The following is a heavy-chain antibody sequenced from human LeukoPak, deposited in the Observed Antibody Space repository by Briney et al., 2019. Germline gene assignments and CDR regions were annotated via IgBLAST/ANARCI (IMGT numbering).Heavy chain of an antibody. CDR2: IRHDGSDK. CDR3: VRSNRGHCSGGSCFADDFDI. D-gene: IGHD2-15*01. Sequence: GGSLRLSCAASGFTFSSYGMHWVRQAPGKGLEWGAFIRHDGSDKNYADSVKGRFTISRDNSKSTLYLQMNSLRADDTAVYYCVRSNRGHCSGGSCFADDFDIWGQGTMVTVSS. CDR1: GFTFSSYG. J-gene: IGHJ3*02. V-gene: IGHV3-30*02.